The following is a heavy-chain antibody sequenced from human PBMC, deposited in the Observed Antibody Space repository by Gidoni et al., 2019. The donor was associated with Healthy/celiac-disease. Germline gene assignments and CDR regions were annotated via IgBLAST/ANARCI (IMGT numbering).Heavy chain of an antibody. CDR2: ISGSGGST. CDR3: AKDDGSYYYGMDV. J-gene: IGHJ6*02. V-gene: IGHV3-23*01. Sequence: EVQLLESGGGLVQPGGSLRLSCAAFGFTFSSYAMSWVRQAPGKGLEWVSAISGSGGSTYYADSVKGRFTISRDNSKNTLYLQMNSLRAEDTAVYYCAKDDGSYYYGMDVWGQGTTVTVSS. CDR1: GFTFSSYA.